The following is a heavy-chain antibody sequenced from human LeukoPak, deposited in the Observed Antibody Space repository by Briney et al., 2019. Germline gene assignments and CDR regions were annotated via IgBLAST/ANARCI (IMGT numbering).Heavy chain of an antibody. CDR1: GGSISSSAYY. Sequence: SETLSLTCTVSGGSISSSAYYWGWICQPPGKGLEWIASIYYSGSTYYNPSLKSRSTISVDTSKNQFSLKLSSVTAADTAVYYCARDLITVTKGFDIWGQGTMVSVSS. J-gene: IGHJ3*02. CDR2: IYYSGST. CDR3: ARDLITVTKGFDI. D-gene: IGHD4-17*01. V-gene: IGHV4-39*02.